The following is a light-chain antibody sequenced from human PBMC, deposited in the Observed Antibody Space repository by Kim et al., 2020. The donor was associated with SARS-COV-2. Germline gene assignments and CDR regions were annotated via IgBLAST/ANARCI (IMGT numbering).Light chain of an antibody. V-gene: IGKV1D-13*01. CDR1: QHISSA. J-gene: IGKJ4*01. CDR2: DAS. Sequence: AIQLTQSPSSLSASVGDRVTITCRASQHISSALAWYQQKPGRAPNLLMYDASYLESGVPSRFSGSASGTEFTLTISSLQPEDFATYYCQQYNNYPLTFGGGTKMDIK. CDR3: QQYNNYPLT.